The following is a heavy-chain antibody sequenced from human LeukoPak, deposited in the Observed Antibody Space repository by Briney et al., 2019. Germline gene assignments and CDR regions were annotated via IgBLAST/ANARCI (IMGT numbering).Heavy chain of an antibody. V-gene: IGHV1-18*01. CDR1: GYTFTSYS. CDR3: ARDPPYGDYWDY. Sequence: VASVKVSCKASGYTFTSYSISWVRQAPGQGLEWMGWISAYNGNTNYAQKLQGRVTMTTDTSTSTAYMELRSLRSDDTAVYYCARDPPYGDYWDYWGQGTLVTVSS. D-gene: IGHD4-17*01. CDR2: ISAYNGNT. J-gene: IGHJ4*02.